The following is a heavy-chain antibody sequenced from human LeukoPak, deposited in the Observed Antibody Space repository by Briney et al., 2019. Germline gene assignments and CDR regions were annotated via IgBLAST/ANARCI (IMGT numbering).Heavy chain of an antibody. Sequence: ASVKVSCKVSGYTLTELSMHWVRQAPGKRLEWMGGFDPEDGETIYAQKFQGRVTMTEDTSTDTAYMELSSLRSEDTAVYYCATLSSFGNSSGYFWFDPWGQGTLVTVSS. V-gene: IGHV1-24*01. CDR1: GYTLTELS. CDR3: ATLSSFGNSSGYFWFDP. D-gene: IGHD3-22*01. CDR2: FDPEDGET. J-gene: IGHJ5*02.